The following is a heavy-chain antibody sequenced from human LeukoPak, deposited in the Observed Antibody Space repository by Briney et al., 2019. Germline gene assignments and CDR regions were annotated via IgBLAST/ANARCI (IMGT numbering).Heavy chain of an antibody. CDR2: IYHSGST. D-gene: IGHD5-18*01. V-gene: IGHV4-4*02. J-gene: IGHJ6*03. Sequence: SGTLSLTCAVSGGSISSSNWWSWVRQPPGKGLEWIGEIYHSGSTNYNPSLKSRVTISVDKSKNQFSLKLSSVTAADTAVYYCARAYRGYSFYYYYYMDVWGKGTTVTVSS. CDR3: ARAYRGYSFYYYYYMDV. CDR1: GGSISSSNW.